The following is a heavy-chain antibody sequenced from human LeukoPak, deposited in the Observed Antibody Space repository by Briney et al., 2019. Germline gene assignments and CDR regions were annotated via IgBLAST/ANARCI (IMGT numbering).Heavy chain of an antibody. J-gene: IGHJ5*02. D-gene: IGHD2-15*01. CDR3: ARRTYCSSGRCYGEYWFDP. CDR2: IFYTGNA. Sequence: PSETLSLTCSVSGGSISGYHWNWIRQSPGKGLQWIANIFYTGNADYNPSLRSRVAISLDTSKNKVSLILTSVTAADTAIYYCARRTYCSSGRCYGEYWFDPWGPGILVTVSS. V-gene: IGHV4-59*08. CDR1: GGSISGYH.